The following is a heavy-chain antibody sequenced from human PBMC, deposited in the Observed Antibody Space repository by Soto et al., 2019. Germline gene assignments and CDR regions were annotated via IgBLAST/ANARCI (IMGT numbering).Heavy chain of an antibody. CDR2: ISYDGRNK. D-gene: IGHD4-4*01. Sequence: QVQLVESGGGVVQPGRSLRLSCAASGFTFSSYAMHWVRQAPGKGLEWVAVISYDGRNKYYADSVKGGFTISRDNSKNTLFLQMNSLRAEDTAVYYCARPLWRDDYNWGYFVLWGRGTLVTVSS. V-gene: IGHV3-30*04. J-gene: IGHJ2*01. CDR1: GFTFSSYA. CDR3: ARPLWRDDYNWGYFVL.